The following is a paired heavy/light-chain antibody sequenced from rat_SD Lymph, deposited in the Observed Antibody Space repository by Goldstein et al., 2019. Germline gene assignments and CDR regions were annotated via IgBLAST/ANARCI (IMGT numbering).Light chain of an antibody. CDR2: RAS. CDR3: QQSRESPDT. V-gene: IGKV3S19*01. Sequence: DIVLTQSPALAVSLGQRATISCRASQSVSISRYNLMHWYQQKPGQQPKLLIYRASNLASGIPARFSGSGSGTDFTLTINPVQAGDIATYYCQQSRESPDTFGVGTKLEL. CDR1: QSVSISRYNL. J-gene: IGKJ2-2*01.
Heavy chain of an antibody. J-gene: IGHJ2*01. D-gene: IGHD1-1*01. CDR2: ISYAGSGT. CDR3: ARRDSNYWYFDY. V-gene: IGHV5-7*01. Sequence: EVQLVESGGGLVQPGRSLKLSCAASGFTFSDYNLAWVRQAPKKGLEWVATISYAGSGTYYRDSVKGRFTISRDNAESTLYLQMDTLRSEDTATYYCARRDSNYWYFDYWGQGVMVTVSS. CDR1: GFTFSDYN.